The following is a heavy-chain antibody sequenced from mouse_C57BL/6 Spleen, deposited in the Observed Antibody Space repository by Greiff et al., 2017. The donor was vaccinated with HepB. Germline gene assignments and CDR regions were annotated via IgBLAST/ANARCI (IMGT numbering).Heavy chain of an antibody. V-gene: IGHV5-4*03. CDR2: ISDGGSYT. D-gene: IGHD1-1*01. CDR3: ARGGYYGSRGGYFDY. J-gene: IGHJ2*01. CDR1: GFTFSSYA. Sequence: EVKLMESGGGLVKPGGSLKLSCAASGFTFSSYAMSWVRQTPEKRLEWVATISDGGSYTYYPDNVKGRFTISRDNAKNNLYLQMSHLKSEDTAMYYCARGGYYGSRGGYFDYWGQGTTLTVSS.